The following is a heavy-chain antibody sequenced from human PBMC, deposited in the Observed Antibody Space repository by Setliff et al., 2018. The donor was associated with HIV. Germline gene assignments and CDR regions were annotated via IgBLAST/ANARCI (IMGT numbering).Heavy chain of an antibody. J-gene: IGHJ6*03. CDR2: INHSGRT. Sequence: PSETLSLTCAVYGGTFSGHYWSRIRQSPGKGLEWIGEINHSGRTKYSPSLRSRVSISVDTSKTQFSLKLSSVTAADTAVYYCARDVPWGDYYYYMDVWGKGTTVTVS. CDR1: GGTFSGHY. D-gene: IGHD3-16*01. CDR3: ARDVPWGDYYYYMDV. V-gene: IGHV4-34*01.